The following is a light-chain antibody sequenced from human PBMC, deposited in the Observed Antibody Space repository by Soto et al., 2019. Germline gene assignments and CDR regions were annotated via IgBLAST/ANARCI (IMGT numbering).Light chain of an antibody. V-gene: IGLV1-44*01. CDR3: AAWDDSLNGRV. Sequence: QAVLTQPRSASATPQQSVTISCSASSANIGSNTVNWYQQLPGTAPKLRISNNNQRPSGVPDRFSGSKSGTSASLAISGLQSEDEATYYCAAWDDSLNGRVFGGGTQLTVL. CDR2: NNN. CDR1: SANIGSNT. J-gene: IGLJ3*02.